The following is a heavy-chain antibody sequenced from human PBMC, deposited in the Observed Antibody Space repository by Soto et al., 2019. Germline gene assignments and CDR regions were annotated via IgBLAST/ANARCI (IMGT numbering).Heavy chain of an antibody. CDR1: GFSLSTSGVA. J-gene: IGHJ4*02. CDR3: AHSAPRSSGSGIDFKWNFDS. V-gene: IGHV2-5*01. D-gene: IGHD3-10*01. CDR2: IFWNDET. Sequence: SCPTLVNPTQTLRLTCTFSGFSLSTSGVAXGWIRQPPGKTLEWLAFIFWNDETRYSPSLKTRLTITKDTSKNQVVLTMTNMDPVDTATYYCAHSAPRSSGSGIDFKWNFDSWGQGTLVTVSS.